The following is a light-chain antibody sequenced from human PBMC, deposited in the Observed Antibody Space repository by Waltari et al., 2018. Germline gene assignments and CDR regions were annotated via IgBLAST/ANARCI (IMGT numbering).Light chain of an antibody. V-gene: IGLV1-44*01. CDR1: TSIIGSTT. CDR2: RND. CDR3: AAWDDSLNGLYV. Sequence: QAVLTPPPSASVAPGQRVTVSCPGSTSIIGSTTIHCDHHPPGTAPHLLTSRNDQRPSGVPDRFSGSKSGTSASLAISGLQSEDEADYYCAAWDDSLNGLYVFGSGTKVTVL. J-gene: IGLJ1*01.